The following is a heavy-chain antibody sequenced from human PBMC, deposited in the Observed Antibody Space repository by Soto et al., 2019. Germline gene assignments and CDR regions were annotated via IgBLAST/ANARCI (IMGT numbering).Heavy chain of an antibody. Sequence: SETLSLTCVVSGGSISSSNWWSWVRQRPGKGLEWTGEIYHSGSTNHNPSFKSRVTISVDNPKKQFSLKLTSVTAADTAVYYCARISREYSHNGRFYYYGMDVWGQGTTVTVSS. CDR3: ARISREYSHNGRFYYYGMDV. V-gene: IGHV4-4*02. D-gene: IGHD4-4*01. CDR1: GGSISSSNW. CDR2: IYHSGST. J-gene: IGHJ6*02.